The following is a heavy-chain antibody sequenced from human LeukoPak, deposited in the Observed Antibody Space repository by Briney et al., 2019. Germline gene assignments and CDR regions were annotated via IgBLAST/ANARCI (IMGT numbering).Heavy chain of an antibody. CDR1: GFTFSSYE. V-gene: IGHV3-21*01. D-gene: IGHD3-3*01. CDR2: ISSSSSYI. CDR3: ASATIFGVVIYY. Sequence: GGSLRLSCAASGFTFSSYEMNWVRQAPGKGLEWVSYISSSSSYIFYADSAKGRFTISRDNAKNSLYLQMNSLRAEDTAGYYCASATIFGVVIYYWGQGTLVTVSS. J-gene: IGHJ4*02.